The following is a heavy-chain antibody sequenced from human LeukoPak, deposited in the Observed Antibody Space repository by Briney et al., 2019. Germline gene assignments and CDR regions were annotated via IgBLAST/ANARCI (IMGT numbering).Heavy chain of an antibody. CDR2: IKYDGSAT. V-gene: IGHV3-74*01. Sequence: GGSLRLSCAASGFTFSNYWMHWIRQVPGKGLVWVSHIKYDGSATNYADSVKGRFTISRDNSKNTLYLQMNSLRAEDTAVYYCARSRDGYNDYWGQGTLVTVSS. D-gene: IGHD5-24*01. CDR3: ARSRDGYNDY. CDR1: GFTFSNYW. J-gene: IGHJ4*02.